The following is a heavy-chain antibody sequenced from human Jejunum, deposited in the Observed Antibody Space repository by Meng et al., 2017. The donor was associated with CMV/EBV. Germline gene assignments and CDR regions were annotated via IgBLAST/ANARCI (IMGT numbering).Heavy chain of an antibody. CDR1: GFSFSNAW. CDR2: IKGKNDGETA. D-gene: IGHD4-11*01. Sequence: EVVFVECGGGFVKAGGSLRICCAGSGFSFSNAWMTWVRQATGKGLEWVGRIKGKNDGETADYGEPVKGRFIISRDDSKNTLYLQMNSLKTEDTAVYYCTSRLKTTNDYWGQGTLVTVSS. CDR3: TSRLKTTNDY. J-gene: IGHJ4*02. V-gene: IGHV3-15*01.